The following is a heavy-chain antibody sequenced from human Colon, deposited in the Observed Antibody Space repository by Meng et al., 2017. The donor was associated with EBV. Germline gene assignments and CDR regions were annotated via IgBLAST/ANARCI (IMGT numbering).Heavy chain of an antibody. D-gene: IGHD6-25*01. J-gene: IGHJ4*02. CDR1: GFNFNDYY. V-gene: IGHV3-11*01. CDR2: ISKMGDGI. CDR3: ARDLGGPRDY. Sequence: HVYLVGSGGCFVKPGGSLSLSCAASGFNFNDYYMTWIRQAPGKGLEWVAFISKMGDGISYAESVRGRFTISRDSATHSLYLQMNSLRAEDTAVYYCARDLGGPRDYWGQGTLVTVSS.